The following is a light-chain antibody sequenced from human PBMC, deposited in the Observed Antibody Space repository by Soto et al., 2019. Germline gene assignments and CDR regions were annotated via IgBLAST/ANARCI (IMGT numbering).Light chain of an antibody. CDR2: GVS. CDR1: QSVNTKY. V-gene: IGKV3-20*01. Sequence: ELVLTQSPGTMSLSPGERAPLACRASQSVNTKYLAWYQQKPGQAPRLLIYGVSSRATGIPDRFSGSGSGTDFILTISRVEPEDFAVYYCQQFGTSPLVTFGPGTKVDIK. J-gene: IGKJ3*01. CDR3: QQFGTSPLVT.